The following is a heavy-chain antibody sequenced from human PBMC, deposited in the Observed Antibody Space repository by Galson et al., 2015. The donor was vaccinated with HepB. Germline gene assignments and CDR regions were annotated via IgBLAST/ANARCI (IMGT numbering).Heavy chain of an antibody. CDR1: GFAFSDSS. D-gene: IGHD3-3*02. J-gene: IGHJ4*02. CDR2: IRNKPNNYAT. V-gene: IGHV3-73*01. CDR3: LRLTDPPIRAFAY. Sequence: SLRLSCAASGFAFSDSSIHWVRQASGKGLEWVGRIRNKPNNYATAYASSVKGRFTISRDDSKDTAYLQMNSLQTEDTAVYYCLRLTDPPIRAFAYWGQGTLVAVSS.